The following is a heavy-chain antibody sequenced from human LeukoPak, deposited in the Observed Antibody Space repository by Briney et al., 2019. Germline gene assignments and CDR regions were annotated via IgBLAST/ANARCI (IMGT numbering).Heavy chain of an antibody. CDR1: RGSISSYY. V-gene: IGHV4-59*01. J-gene: IGHJ4*02. Sequence: PSETLSLTCTVSRGSISSYYWSWIRQPPGKGLEWIGYIYYSGSTNYNPSLKSRVTISVDTSKNQFSLKLSSVTAADTAVYYCARSRGSGWGRTYYFDYWGQGTLVTVSS. CDR2: IYYSGST. CDR3: ARSRGSGWGRTYYFDY. D-gene: IGHD6-19*01.